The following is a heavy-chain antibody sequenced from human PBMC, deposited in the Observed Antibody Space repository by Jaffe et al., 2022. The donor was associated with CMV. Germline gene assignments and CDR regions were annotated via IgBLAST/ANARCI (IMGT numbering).Heavy chain of an antibody. D-gene: IGHD1-26*01. CDR1: GGSVSGGSISNYF. V-gene: IGHV4-61*01. CDR3: AREYRGEADNRKFDY. Sequence: QVQLQESGPGLVKPSETLSLTCTVSGGSVSGGSISNYFWSWIRQPPGKGLEWIGYIYYSGSTNYNPSLKSRVTISLDTSKNQFSLKLRSVTAADTAVYYCAREYRGEADNRKFDYWGQGNLVTVSS. J-gene: IGHJ4*02. CDR2: IYYSGST.